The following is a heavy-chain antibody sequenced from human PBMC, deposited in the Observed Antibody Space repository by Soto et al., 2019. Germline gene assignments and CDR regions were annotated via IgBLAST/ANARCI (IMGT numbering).Heavy chain of an antibody. D-gene: IGHD2-21*01. V-gene: IGHV3-30*03. CDR1: GFTFSSYG. J-gene: IGHJ6*02. CDR2: ISYDGSNK. CDR3: MIAPNYYYYGMDV. Sequence: HPGGSLRLSCAASGFTFSSYGMHWVRQAPGKGLEWVAVISYDGSNKYYADSVKGRFTISRDNSKNTLYLQMNSLRAEDTAVYYAMIAPNYYYYGMDVWGQGTTVTVSS.